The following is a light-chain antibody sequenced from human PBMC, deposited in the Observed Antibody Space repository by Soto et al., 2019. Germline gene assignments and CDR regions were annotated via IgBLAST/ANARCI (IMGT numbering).Light chain of an antibody. CDR3: ISFTSTSTHV. CDR2: EVN. V-gene: IGLV2-14*01. Sequence: QAVLTQSASLSRSPGQSITISCTGTSSDIGAYDCVSWFQQHPGKDPKLMISEVNNRPSGVANRFSGSKSCNTASLTISGLQVEDEVEYCCISFTSTSTHVFGTGTKPTVL. CDR1: SSDIGAYDC. J-gene: IGLJ1*01.